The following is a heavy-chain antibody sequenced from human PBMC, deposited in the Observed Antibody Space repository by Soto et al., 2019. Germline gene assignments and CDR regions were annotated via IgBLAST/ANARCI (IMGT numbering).Heavy chain of an antibody. CDR1: GGSISSSSYY. CDR3: ARARKGSGSDYYYHYGMDV. V-gene: IGHV4-39*07. Sequence: PSETLSLTCTVSGGSISSSSYYWGWIRQPPGKGLEWIGEINHSGSTNYNPSLKSRVTISVHTSKNQFSLKLSSVTAADTAVYYCARARKGSGSDYYYHYGMDVWGKGTTVTV. J-gene: IGHJ6*04. D-gene: IGHD3-3*01. CDR2: INHSGST.